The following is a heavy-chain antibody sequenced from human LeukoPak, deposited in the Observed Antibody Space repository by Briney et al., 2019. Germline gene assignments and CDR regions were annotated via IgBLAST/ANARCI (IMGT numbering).Heavy chain of an antibody. Sequence: PGGSLRLSCAASGFTFSSYWMYWVRQAPGKGPVWVARINTDGGSLNYADSVKGRFTISRDNAKNTLYLQMNSLGAEDTAVYYCARRINHYDSSGYYYVRYFDSWGQGTLVAVSS. CDR1: GFTFSSYW. D-gene: IGHD3-22*01. CDR2: INTDGGSL. J-gene: IGHJ4*02. V-gene: IGHV3-74*01. CDR3: ARRINHYDSSGYYYVRYFDS.